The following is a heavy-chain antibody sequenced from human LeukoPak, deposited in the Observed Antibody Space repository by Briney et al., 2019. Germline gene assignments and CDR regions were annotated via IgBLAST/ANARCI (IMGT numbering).Heavy chain of an antibody. CDR2: VSGSGGST. Sequence: GGSLRLSCAASGFTFSSYAMTWVRQAPGKGLKWVSEVSGSGGSTYYADSVKGRFTISRDSSKNTVYLQMNSPTADDTAIYYCAKATRTYYFDYWGQGTLVTVSS. J-gene: IGHJ4*02. CDR1: GFTFSSYA. V-gene: IGHV3-23*01. CDR3: AKATRTYYFDY.